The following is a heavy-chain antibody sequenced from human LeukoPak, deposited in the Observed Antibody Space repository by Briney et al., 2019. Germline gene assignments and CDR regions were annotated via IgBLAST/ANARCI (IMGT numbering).Heavy chain of an antibody. J-gene: IGHJ4*02. CDR3: ARSMRATYYDILTGFDY. V-gene: IGHV4-4*07. D-gene: IGHD3-9*01. CDR2: IYTSGST. CDR1: GGSISSYY. Sequence: SETLSLTCTVSGGSISSYYWSWIRQPAGKGLEWIGRIYTSGSTNYNPSLKSRVTISVDTSKNQFSLKLSSVTAADTAVYYCARSMRATYYDILTGFDYWGQGTLVTVST.